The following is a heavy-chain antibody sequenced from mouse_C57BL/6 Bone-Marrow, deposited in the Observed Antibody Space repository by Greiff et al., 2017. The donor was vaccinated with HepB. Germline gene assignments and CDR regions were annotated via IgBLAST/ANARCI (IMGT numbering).Heavy chain of an antibody. Sequence: VQLQQSGPVLVKPGASVKMSCKASGYTFTDYYMNWVKQSHGKSLEWIGVINPYNGGTSYNQKFKGKATLTVDKSSSTAYMELNSLTSEDSAVYYCARGDSSGYFAYWGQGTLVTVSA. CDR1: GYTFTDYY. V-gene: IGHV1-19*01. CDR2: INPYNGGT. J-gene: IGHJ3*01. CDR3: ARGDSSGYFAY. D-gene: IGHD3-2*02.